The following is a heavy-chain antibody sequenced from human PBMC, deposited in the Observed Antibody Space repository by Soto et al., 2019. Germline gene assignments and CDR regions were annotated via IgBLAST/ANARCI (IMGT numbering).Heavy chain of an antibody. CDR3: AHRRGYDILTGIDAFDI. Sequence: QITLKESGPTLVKPTQTLTLTCTFSGFSLSTRGVGVGWIRQPPGKALEWLALIYWDDDKRYSPSLKSRLTITKDTSKNQVVLTMTNMDPVDTATYYCAHRRGYDILTGIDAFDIWGQGTMVTVSS. D-gene: IGHD3-9*01. V-gene: IGHV2-5*02. J-gene: IGHJ3*02. CDR1: GFSLSTRGVG. CDR2: IYWDDDK.